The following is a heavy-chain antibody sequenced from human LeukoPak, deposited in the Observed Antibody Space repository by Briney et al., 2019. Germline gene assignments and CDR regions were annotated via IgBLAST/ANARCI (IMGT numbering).Heavy chain of an antibody. J-gene: IGHJ4*02. V-gene: IGHV4-59*01. CDR3: ARAFHYGVLFDY. Sequence: PSETLSLTCTVSGGSISSYYWSWIRQPPGKGLEWIGYIYYSGSTNYNPSLKSRVTISVDTSKNQFSLKLSSVTAADTAVYYCARAFHYGVLFDYWGQGTLVTVSS. D-gene: IGHD4-17*01. CDR1: GGSISSYY. CDR2: IYYSGST.